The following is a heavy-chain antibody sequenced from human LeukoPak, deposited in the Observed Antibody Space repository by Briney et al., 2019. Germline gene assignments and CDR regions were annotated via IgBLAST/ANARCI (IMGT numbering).Heavy chain of an antibody. CDR2: INPNSGGT. V-gene: IGHV1-2*02. CDR1: GYTFTGYY. CDR3: ARDRTPYCGGDCYSRLDV. Sequence: ASVKVSCKASGYTFTGYYMHWVRQAPGQGLEWMGCINPNSGGTNYAQKLQGRVTISTDESTSTAYMELSSLRSEDTAVYYCARDRTPYCGGDCYSRLDVWGKGTTVTVSS. J-gene: IGHJ6*04. D-gene: IGHD2-21*01.